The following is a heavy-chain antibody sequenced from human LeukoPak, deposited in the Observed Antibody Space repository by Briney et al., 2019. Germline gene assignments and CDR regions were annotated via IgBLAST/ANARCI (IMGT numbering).Heavy chain of an antibody. D-gene: IGHD1-14*01. CDR3: ATDHRNLDAFDI. CDR1: GLSVSKNS. J-gene: IGHJ3*02. V-gene: IGHV3-66*01. CDR2: IYAGDST. Sequence: PGGSLRLSCAASGLSVSKNSINWVRQAPGKGLEWVSVIYAGDSTYYADSMKGRFTISSDRSKNTVYLQMNSLRAGDTAVYYCATDHRNLDAFDIWGQGTTVTVSS.